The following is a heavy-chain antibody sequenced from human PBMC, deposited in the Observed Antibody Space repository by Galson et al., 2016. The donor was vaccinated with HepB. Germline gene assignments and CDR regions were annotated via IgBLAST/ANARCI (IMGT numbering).Heavy chain of an antibody. CDR2: IFHLGNT. J-gene: IGHJ4*02. D-gene: IGHD3/OR15-3a*01. CDR3: AWTPHN. Sequence: SETLSLTCTVSDGSISSHWWSWVRQPPGKGLEWVGEIFHLGNTNYNPSLRSRLTISLDKSKNQFYLNLASATAADTAVYYCAWTPHNWGQGILVTVAS. CDR1: DGSISSHW. V-gene: IGHV4-4*02.